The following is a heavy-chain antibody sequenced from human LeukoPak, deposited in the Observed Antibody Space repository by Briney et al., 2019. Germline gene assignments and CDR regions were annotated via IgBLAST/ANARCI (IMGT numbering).Heavy chain of an antibody. CDR2: IEEDGTRE. Sequence: PGGSLRLSCAASGFTFSNYWMSWVRQAPGKGLEWVANIEEDGTREDYVDSVRGRFTVSRDDANNSVYLQMNSLRAEDTAVYYCVSQQLAPPWGQGTLVTVSS. CDR3: VSQQLAPP. D-gene: IGHD5-24*01. CDR1: GFTFSNYW. V-gene: IGHV3-7*01. J-gene: IGHJ5*02.